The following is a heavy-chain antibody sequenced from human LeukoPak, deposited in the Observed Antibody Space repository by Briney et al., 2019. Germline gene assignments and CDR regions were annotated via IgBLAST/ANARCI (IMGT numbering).Heavy chain of an antibody. J-gene: IGHJ5*02. D-gene: IGHD1-20*01. Sequence: ASVKVSCTTSGYTFTKYLIHWVRQAPGQGLEWVGTINPNGDATNYAPRLQGRLTLTQDTSTSTVYMELRGLTPDDTAVYYCARPLFCAFDNCGYWLDPWGPGTLVTVSS. V-gene: IGHV1-46*01. CDR3: ARPLFCAFDNCGYWLDP. CDR2: INPNGDAT. CDR1: GYTFTKYL.